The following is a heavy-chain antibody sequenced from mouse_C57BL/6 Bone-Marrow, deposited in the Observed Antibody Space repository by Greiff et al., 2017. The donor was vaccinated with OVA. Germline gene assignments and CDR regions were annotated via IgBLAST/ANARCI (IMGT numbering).Heavy chain of an antibody. J-gene: IGHJ3*01. Sequence: VQLQQSGAELARPGASVKLSCKASGYTFTSYGISWVKQRTGQGLEWIGEIYPRSGNTYYNEKFKGKATLTADKSSSTAYMELRSLTSEDSAVYFCANYYGRIFFAYWGQGTLVTVSA. CDR1: GYTFTSYG. CDR3: ANYYGRIFFAY. V-gene: IGHV1-81*01. CDR2: IYPRSGNT. D-gene: IGHD1-1*01.